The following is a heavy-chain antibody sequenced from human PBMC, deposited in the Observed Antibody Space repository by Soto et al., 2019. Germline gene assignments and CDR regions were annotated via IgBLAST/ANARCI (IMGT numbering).Heavy chain of an antibody. J-gene: IGHJ4*02. CDR3: GKGGRQWLVTSDFNY. CDR1: GFTFSDYA. Sequence: VQLVESGGGVVQPGRSLRLSCAASGFTFSDYAMHWVRQAPGKGLEWVAVVSHDGRNTHYADSVKGRFTISRDSSKTTFPLEMTIRRPGERPAYSCGKGGRQWLVTSDFNYWGQGALVTVSS. D-gene: IGHD6-19*01. V-gene: IGHV3-30*18. CDR2: VSHDGRNT.